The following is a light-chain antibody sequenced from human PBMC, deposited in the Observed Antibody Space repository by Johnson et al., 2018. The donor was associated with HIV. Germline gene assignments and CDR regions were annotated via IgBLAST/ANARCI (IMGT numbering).Light chain of an antibody. CDR2: DID. V-gene: IGLV1-51*01. CDR3: GTWDTSLSVYV. J-gene: IGLJ1*01. CDR1: SSNIGYNY. Sequence: QSVLTQPPSVSAAPGQKVTISCSGSSSNIGYNYVSWYQQVPGTAPKLLIYDIDKRPSGISDRFSGSKSGTSATLGITGLQTGDEADFYCGTWDTSLSVYVFGTGTKVTVL.